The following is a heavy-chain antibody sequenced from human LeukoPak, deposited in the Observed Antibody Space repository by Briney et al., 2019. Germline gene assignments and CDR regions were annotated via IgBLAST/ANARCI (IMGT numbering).Heavy chain of an antibody. CDR3: ARGSGYLETFDY. CDR1: GFTFSSYE. V-gene: IGHV3-48*03. Sequence: GGSLRLSCAASGFTFSSYEMNWVRQAPGKGLEWVSYISSSGSTIYYADSVKGRFTISRDNSRNTLYLQMNSLRAEDTAVYYCARGSGYLETFDYWGQGTLVTVSS. CDR2: ISSSGSTI. J-gene: IGHJ4*02. D-gene: IGHD3-22*01.